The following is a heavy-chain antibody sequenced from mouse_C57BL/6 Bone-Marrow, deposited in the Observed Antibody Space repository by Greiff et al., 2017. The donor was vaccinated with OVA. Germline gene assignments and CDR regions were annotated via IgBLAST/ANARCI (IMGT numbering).Heavy chain of an antibody. D-gene: IGHD2-1*01. CDR1: GFNIKDDY. V-gene: IGHV14-4*01. CDR3: ASNFPVAY. Sequence: EVKLQESGAELVRPGASVKLSCTASGFNIKDDYMHWVKQRPEQGLEWIGWIDPENGDTEYASKFQGKATITADTSSNTAYLQLSSLTSEDTAVYYCASNFPVAYWGQGTLVTVSA. CDR2: IDPENGDT. J-gene: IGHJ3*01.